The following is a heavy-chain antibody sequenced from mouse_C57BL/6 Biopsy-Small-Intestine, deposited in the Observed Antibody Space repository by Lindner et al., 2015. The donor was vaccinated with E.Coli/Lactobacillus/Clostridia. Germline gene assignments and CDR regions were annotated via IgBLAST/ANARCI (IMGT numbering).Heavy chain of an antibody. Sequence: VQLQESGAELVRPGTSVKMSCKASGYTSTNYWIGWAKQRPGHGLEWIGDIYPGGGYTNYNEKFKGKATLTADKSSSTAYMQLSSLTSEDSAIYYCARSIYEYFDYWGQGTTLTVSS. CDR1: GYTSTNYW. V-gene: IGHV1-63*01. CDR3: ARSIYEYFDY. J-gene: IGHJ2*01. D-gene: IGHD2-3*01. CDR2: IYPGGGYT.